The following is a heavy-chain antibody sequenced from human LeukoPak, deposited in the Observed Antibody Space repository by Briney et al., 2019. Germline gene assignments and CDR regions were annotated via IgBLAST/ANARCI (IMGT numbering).Heavy chain of an antibody. CDR2: INPYSGDT. Sequence: GASVKVSCKASGYTFTYYYMHWVRQAPGQGLEWMGWINPYSGDTNYAQKFQGRVTMTRDTSITTANMDLSRLKSDDTAVYYCARASVENTLRIDDYWGQGTLVTVSS. D-gene: IGHD2-15*01. CDR1: GYTFTYYY. J-gene: IGHJ4*02. V-gene: IGHV1-2*02. CDR3: ARASVENTLRIDDY.